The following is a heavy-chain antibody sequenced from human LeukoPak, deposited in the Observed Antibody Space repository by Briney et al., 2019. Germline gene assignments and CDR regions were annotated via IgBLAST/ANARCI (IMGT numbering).Heavy chain of an antibody. J-gene: IGHJ4*02. CDR3: AKERNWGFFDY. D-gene: IGHD7-27*01. CDR2: IWYDGSNK. CDR1: GFTFSSYG. Sequence: GRSLRLSCAASGFTFSSYGMHWVRQAPGKGLEWVAVIWYDGSNKYYADSVKGRFTISRDNSKNTLYLQMNSLRAEDTAVYYCAKERNWGFFDYWGQGTLVTVSS. V-gene: IGHV3-33*06.